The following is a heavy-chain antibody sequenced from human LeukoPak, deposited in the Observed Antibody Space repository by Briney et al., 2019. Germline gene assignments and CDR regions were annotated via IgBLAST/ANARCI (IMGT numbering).Heavy chain of an antibody. CDR3: AKEGCTNGACESDY. D-gene: IGHD2-8*01. J-gene: IGHJ4*02. CDR2: ISGSGDST. Sequence: GGSLRLSCAASGFTFSSYAMSWARQAPGKGLEWVSIISGSGDSTYYADSVKGRFTITRDNSKNTLYLQMNSLRAEDTAVYYCAKEGCTNGACESDYRGQGTLVTVSS. CDR1: GFTFSSYA. V-gene: IGHV3-23*01.